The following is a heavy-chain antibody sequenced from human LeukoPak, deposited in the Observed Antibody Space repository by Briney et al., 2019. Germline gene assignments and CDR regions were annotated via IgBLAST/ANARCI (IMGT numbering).Heavy chain of an antibody. D-gene: IGHD3-10*01. V-gene: IGHV3-13*01. CDR1: GFTFSSYD. J-gene: IGHJ4*02. CDR2: IGTAGDT. CDR3: ARAVYYGSGSYQDY. Sequence: PGGSLRLSCAASGFTFSSYDMHWVRQATGKGLEWVSAIGTAGDTYYPGSVKGRFTISRENAKNSLYLQMNSLRAGDTAVYYCARAVYYGSGSYQDYWGQGTLVTVSS.